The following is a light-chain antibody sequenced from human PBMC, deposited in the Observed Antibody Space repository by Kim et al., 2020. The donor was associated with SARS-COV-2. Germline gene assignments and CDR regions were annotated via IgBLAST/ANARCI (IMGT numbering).Light chain of an antibody. V-gene: IGKV1-5*03. CDR1: RNVDDY. Sequence: ASVGDRVTLTCRDVRNVDDYLAWYQQKPGGAPKRLIFKASTLKSRVPSRFSGSGYGTEFTLTINSLQPDDFGTYCCQQYRGYPWTFGQGTKVDIK. CDR3: QQYRGYPWT. CDR2: KAS. J-gene: IGKJ1*01.